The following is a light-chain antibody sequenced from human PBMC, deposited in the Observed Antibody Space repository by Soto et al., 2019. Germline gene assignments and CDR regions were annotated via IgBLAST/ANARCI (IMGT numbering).Light chain of an antibody. V-gene: IGKV3-15*01. Sequence: EIVMTQSPATLSVSPGERATLSCRASQSVSNNLAWFQQKPGQAPRLLIYGSSTRATGIPARFSGRGSGTEFTLTISSLSSEDFAVYYCHQYNSWPLTFGGGTKVDIK. CDR3: HQYNSWPLT. J-gene: IGKJ4*01. CDR1: QSVSNN. CDR2: GSS.